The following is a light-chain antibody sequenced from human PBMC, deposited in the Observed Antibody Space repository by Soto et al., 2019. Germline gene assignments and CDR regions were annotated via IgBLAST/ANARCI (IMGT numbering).Light chain of an antibody. CDR1: QNINSW. V-gene: IGKV1-5*03. J-gene: IGKJ1*01. CDR3: QHYNSYSEA. Sequence: DIHMTQSPSTLSASVGDRVTITCRASQNINSWLAWYQQKPGKAPKLLIYKASTLKSGVPSRFSGSGSGTEFTLTISSLQPDDFATYYCQHYNSYSEAFGQGTKVDIK. CDR2: KAS.